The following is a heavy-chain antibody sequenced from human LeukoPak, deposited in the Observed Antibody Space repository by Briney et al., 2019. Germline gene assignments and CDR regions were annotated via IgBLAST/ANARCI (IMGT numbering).Heavy chain of an antibody. Sequence: PGGSLRLSCAASGFTFSSYSMNWVRQAPGKGLEWVSYISSSSSTIYYADSVKGRFTISRGNAKNSLYLQMNSLRAEDTAVYYCARAVRAKQEYSSSSMDYWGQGTLVTVSS. CDR3: ARAVRAKQEYSSSSMDY. CDR1: GFTFSSYS. J-gene: IGHJ4*02. V-gene: IGHV3-48*01. D-gene: IGHD6-6*01. CDR2: ISSSSSTI.